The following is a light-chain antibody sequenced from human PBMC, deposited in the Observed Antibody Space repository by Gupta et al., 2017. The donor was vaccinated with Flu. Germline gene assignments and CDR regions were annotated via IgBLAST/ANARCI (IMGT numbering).Light chain of an antibody. CDR3: QQVGTIPFT. CDR2: EAS. Sequence: EIVLTQSPGTLSLSLGERATLSCRASRGVSSNFLAWYQQKPGQAPRLLMSEASYRATGIPDRFSGSGSGTEFTLTISSLEPDDVAVYYCQQVGTIPFTFGPGTKVDIK. J-gene: IGKJ3*01. V-gene: IGKV3-20*01. CDR1: RGVSSNF.